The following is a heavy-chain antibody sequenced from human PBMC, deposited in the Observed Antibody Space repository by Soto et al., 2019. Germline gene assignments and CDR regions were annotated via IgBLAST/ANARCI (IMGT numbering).Heavy chain of an antibody. CDR2: IYYSGST. D-gene: IGHD6-13*01. CDR1: GGSVSSGSYY. Sequence: QVQLQESGPGLVKPSETLSLTCTVSGGSVSSGSYYWSWILQPPGKVLEWIGYIYYSGSTNYNPSLKSRVTISVDTSQNQFSLKLSSVTAADTAVYSCARGSSWSRAFDIWGQGTMVTVSS. CDR3: ARGSSWSRAFDI. J-gene: IGHJ3*02. V-gene: IGHV4-61*01.